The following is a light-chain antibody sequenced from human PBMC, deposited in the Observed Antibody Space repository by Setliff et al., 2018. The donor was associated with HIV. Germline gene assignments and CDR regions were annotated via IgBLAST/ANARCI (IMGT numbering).Light chain of an antibody. CDR1: NSDVGGYNY. J-gene: IGLJ1*01. Sequence: QSVLTQPASVSGTPGQSITISCIGTNSDVGGYNYVSWYQQHPGKAPKLLIYDVSDRPSGVSRRFSGSKSGNTASLTISGLQAEDEADYYCKSYTGSSPLYVFGSGTKV. CDR2: DVS. V-gene: IGLV2-14*03. CDR3: KSYTGSSPLYV.